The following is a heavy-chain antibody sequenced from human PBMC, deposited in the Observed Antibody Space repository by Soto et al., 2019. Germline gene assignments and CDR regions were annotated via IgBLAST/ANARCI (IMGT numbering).Heavy chain of an antibody. CDR3: ARASTTVTTLAY. CDR2: IYHSGST. Sequence: QLQLQESGSGLVKPSQTLSLTCAVSGGSISSGGYSWSWIRQPPGKGLEWIGYIYHSGSTYYHPSHTSRVTIAVDRSKNQFSLKLSSVTAAATAVYYCARASTTVTTLAYWGQGTLVTVSS. J-gene: IGHJ4*02. CDR1: GGSISSGGYS. V-gene: IGHV4-30-2*01. D-gene: IGHD4-17*01.